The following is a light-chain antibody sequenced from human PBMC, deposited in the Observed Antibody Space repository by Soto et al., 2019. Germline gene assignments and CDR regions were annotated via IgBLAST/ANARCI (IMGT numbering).Light chain of an antibody. V-gene: IGKV3-20*01. J-gene: IGKJ1*01. Sequence: EIVLTQSQGTLSLSPGERATLSCRASQSVGSSYLAWYQQKPGQAPRLLIYGASNRATGIPDRFSDSGSGTDFTLTISRLEPEDFAVYYCQQFGSSPPTFGQGTKVEIK. CDR2: GAS. CDR1: QSVGSSY. CDR3: QQFGSSPPT.